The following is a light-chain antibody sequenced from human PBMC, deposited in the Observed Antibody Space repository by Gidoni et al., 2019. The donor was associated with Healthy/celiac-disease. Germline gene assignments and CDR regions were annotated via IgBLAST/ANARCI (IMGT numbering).Light chain of an antibody. V-gene: IGKV1-33*01. CDR3: QQSYT. Sequence: DIQMTQSPSSLCASVGDRVTITCQASQDISNYLNWYQQKPGKAPKLLIYDASNLETGVPSRFSGSGSGTDFTFTISSLQPEDIATYYCQQSYTFGQGTKLEIK. J-gene: IGKJ2*01. CDR2: DAS. CDR1: QDISNY.